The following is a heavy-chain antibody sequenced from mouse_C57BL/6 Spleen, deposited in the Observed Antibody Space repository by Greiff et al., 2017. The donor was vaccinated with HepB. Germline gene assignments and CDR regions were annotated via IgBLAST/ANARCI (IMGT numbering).Heavy chain of an antibody. CDR3: AREDSSGYR. CDR1: GYTFTSYT. D-gene: IGHD3-2*02. J-gene: IGHJ2*01. V-gene: IGHV1-4*01. CDR2: INPSSGYT. Sequence: VNLVESGAELARPGASVKMSCKASGYTFTSYTMHWVKQRPGQGLEWIGYINPSSGYTKYNQKFKDKATLTADKSSSTAYMQLSSLTSEDSAVYYCAREDSSGYRWGQGTTLTVSS.